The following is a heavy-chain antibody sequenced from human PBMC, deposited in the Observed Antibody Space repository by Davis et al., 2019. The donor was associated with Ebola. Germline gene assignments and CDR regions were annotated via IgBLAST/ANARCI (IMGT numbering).Heavy chain of an antibody. V-gene: IGHV3-73*01. Sequence: GESLKISCAASGFTFSGSTMHWVRQASGKGLEWVGRIRSKANSYATAYAASVKGRFTISRDDSKNTAYLQMNSLKTEDTAVYYCTTQWLVLSARDYWGQGTLVTVSS. D-gene: IGHD6-19*01. CDR3: TTQWLVLSARDY. CDR2: IRSKANSYAT. CDR1: GFTFSGST. J-gene: IGHJ4*02.